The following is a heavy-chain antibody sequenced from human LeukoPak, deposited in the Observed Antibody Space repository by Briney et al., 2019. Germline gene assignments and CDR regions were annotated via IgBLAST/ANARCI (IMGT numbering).Heavy chain of an antibody. V-gene: IGHV3-30-3*01. D-gene: IGHD6-19*01. CDR3: ARSYSSGWYVQSAFDI. CDR2: ISYDGSNK. J-gene: IGHJ3*02. CDR1: GFTFSSYA. Sequence: PGGSPRLSCAASGFTFSSYAMHWVRQAPGKGLEWVAVISYDGSNKYYADSVKGRFTISRDNSKNTLYLQMNSLRAEDTAVYYCARSYSSGWYVQSAFDIWGQGTMVTVSS.